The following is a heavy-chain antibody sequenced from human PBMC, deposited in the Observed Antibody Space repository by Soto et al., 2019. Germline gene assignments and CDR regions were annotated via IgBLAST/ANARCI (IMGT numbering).Heavy chain of an antibody. Sequence: PSETLSLTCSVSGGSINSGDSYWNWIRQNPGKGLEWIGFIYYSGSTYYNPSLKSRVTISVDTSKNQFSLKLSSVTAADTAVYYCARAYYYDSSGYFSWGYYYGMDVWGQGTTVTVSS. CDR2: IYYSGST. V-gene: IGHV4-31*03. J-gene: IGHJ6*02. CDR3: ARAYYYDSSGYFSWGYYYGMDV. D-gene: IGHD3-22*01. CDR1: GGSINSGDSY.